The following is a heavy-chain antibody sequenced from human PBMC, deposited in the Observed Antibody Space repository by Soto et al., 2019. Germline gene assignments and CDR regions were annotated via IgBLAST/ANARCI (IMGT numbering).Heavy chain of an antibody. J-gene: IGHJ4*02. V-gene: IGHV3-7*04. CDR2: IRQDGSEK. CDR3: AGGTYSFKY. Sequence: PGGSLRLSCAASGFTFSSYAMTWVRQAPGKGLKWVANIRQDGSEKNYMDSVKGRFTISRDNAKNSLYLQMNSLRAEDTAVYFCAGGTYSFKYWGQGTLVTVSS. CDR1: GFTFSSYA. D-gene: IGHD1-1*01.